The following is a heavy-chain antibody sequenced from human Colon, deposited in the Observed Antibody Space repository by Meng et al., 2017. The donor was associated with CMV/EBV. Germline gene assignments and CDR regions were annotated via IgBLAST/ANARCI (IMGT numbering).Heavy chain of an antibody. CDR3: ARKKAMRGYAFDI. V-gene: IGHV1-2*02. D-gene: IGHD5-24*01. Sequence: SVTVSCKASGYTFTGYYMHWVRQAPGQGLEWMGWINPNSGGTNYAQKFQGRVTMTRDTSISTAYMELSRLRSDDTAVYYCARKKAMRGYAFDIWGQGTMVTVSS. CDR1: GYTFTGYY. CDR2: INPNSGGT. J-gene: IGHJ3*02.